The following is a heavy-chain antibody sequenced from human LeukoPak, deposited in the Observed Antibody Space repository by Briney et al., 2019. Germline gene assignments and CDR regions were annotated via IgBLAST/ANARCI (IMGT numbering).Heavy chain of an antibody. CDR1: GGSISSGDYY. CDR2: IYYSGST. CDR3: ARVLLGEFPDY. J-gene: IGHJ4*02. V-gene: IGHV4-30-4*01. Sequence: PSETLSLTCTVSGGSISSGDYYWRWIRQPPGKGLEWIGYIYYSGSTYYNPSLKSRVTISVDTSKNQFSLKLSSVTAADTAVYYCARVLLGEFPDYWGQGTLVTASS. D-gene: IGHD3-16*01.